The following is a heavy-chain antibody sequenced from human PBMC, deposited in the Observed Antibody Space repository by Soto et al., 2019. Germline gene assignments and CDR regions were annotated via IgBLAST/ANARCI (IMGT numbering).Heavy chain of an antibody. Sequence: SLRLSCVASGFSLSTYSMNWVRQAPGKGLEWVADITTSSSFRFYADSVKGRFTISRDDARNSLYLQMNSLRVEDTGVYYCARDLGVALATLTLDSWGQGTLVTVSS. J-gene: IGHJ4*02. D-gene: IGHD2-15*01. CDR3: ARDLGVALATLTLDS. CDR2: ITTSSSFR. V-gene: IGHV3-21*01. CDR1: GFSLSTYS.